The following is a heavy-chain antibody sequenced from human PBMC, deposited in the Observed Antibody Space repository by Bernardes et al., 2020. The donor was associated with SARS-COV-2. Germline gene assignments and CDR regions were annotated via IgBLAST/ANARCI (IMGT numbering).Heavy chain of an antibody. CDR2: IRSGTRP. Sequence: RGSLRLSCVAFGSIVGSYAMNWVRQAPGKGLEWVSTIRSGTRPYYTQSSRGRFTISRDIPQNTVYLQMDSLGDEDTALYYCAAYVYTSGSLHFDYWGLGTLVTVSS. V-gene: IGHV3-23*01. CDR3: AAYVYTSGSLHFDY. J-gene: IGHJ4*02. D-gene: IGHD3-10*01. CDR1: GSIVGSYA.